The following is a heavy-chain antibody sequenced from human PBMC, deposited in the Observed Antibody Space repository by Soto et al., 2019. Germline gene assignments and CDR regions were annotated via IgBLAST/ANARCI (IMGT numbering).Heavy chain of an antibody. J-gene: IGHJ4*02. Sequence: ASVKVSCKASGYTFTSYGISWVRQAPGQGLEWMGWISGYNGNTKFAQKFQGRVTITRDTSASTAYMELSSLRSEDTAVYYCARASYYDSSGLDYWGQGTLVTVSS. CDR3: ARASYYDSSGLDY. CDR1: GYTFTSYG. V-gene: IGHV1-18*01. D-gene: IGHD3-22*01. CDR2: ISGYNGNT.